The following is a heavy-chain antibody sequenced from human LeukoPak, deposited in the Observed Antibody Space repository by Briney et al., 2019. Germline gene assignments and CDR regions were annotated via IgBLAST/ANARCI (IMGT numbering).Heavy chain of an antibody. CDR3: ARVSGFELGPYHYDSRSLYFDY. CDR1: GYTFTSYG. V-gene: IGHV1-18*01. CDR2: ISAYNGNT. D-gene: IGHD3-22*01. J-gene: IGHJ4*02. Sequence: GASVKVSCKASGYTFTSYGISWVRQAPGQGLEWMGWISAYNGNTNYAQKLQGRVTMTTDTSTSTAYMELRSLRSDDTAVYYCARVSGFELGPYHYDSRSLYFDYWGQGTLVTVSS.